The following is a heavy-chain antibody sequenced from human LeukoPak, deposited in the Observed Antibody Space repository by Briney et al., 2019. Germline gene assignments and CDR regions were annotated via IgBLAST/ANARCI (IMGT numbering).Heavy chain of an antibody. Sequence: PGGSLRLSCAASGFTFGSYWMSWVRQAPGKGLEWVANIKQDGSEKYYVDSVKGGFTISRDNAKNSLYLQMNSLRAEDTAVYYCARDADYYDSSGYYGYWGQGTLVTVSS. J-gene: IGHJ4*02. V-gene: IGHV3-7*01. D-gene: IGHD3-22*01. CDR2: IKQDGSEK. CDR3: ARDADYYDSSGYYGY. CDR1: GFTFGSYW.